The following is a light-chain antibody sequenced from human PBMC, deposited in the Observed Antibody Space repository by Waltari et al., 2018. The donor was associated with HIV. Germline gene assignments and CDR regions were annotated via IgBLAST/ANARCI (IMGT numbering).Light chain of an antibody. V-gene: IGKV3-20*01. CDR2: GAS. CDR1: ERLSSSF. J-gene: IGKJ5*01. CDR3: QNFGISRT. Sequence: EIVLAQSPEILYLSPGERATLSCSANERLSSSFLAWYQKKPAQAPRLLIYGASNRAAGISDRFSGSGSGTDFTLTISRLEPEDFAAYYCQNFGISRTFGQGTRL.